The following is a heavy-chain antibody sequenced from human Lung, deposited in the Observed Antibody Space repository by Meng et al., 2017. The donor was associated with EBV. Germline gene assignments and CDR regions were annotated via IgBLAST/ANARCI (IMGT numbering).Heavy chain of an antibody. V-gene: IGHV1-18*01. CDR3: MRDEDY. J-gene: IGHJ4*02. CDR1: GYTFTNYG. CDR2: ISAYNGNT. Sequence: QGQLVQYGAEGKNPGASVNVSCKASGYTFTNYGIRWVRQAPGQGLEWMGWISAYNGNTNYVQKLQGRVTMTTDTSTSSSYMELRSLRSDDTAVYYCMRDEDYWGQGTLVTVSS.